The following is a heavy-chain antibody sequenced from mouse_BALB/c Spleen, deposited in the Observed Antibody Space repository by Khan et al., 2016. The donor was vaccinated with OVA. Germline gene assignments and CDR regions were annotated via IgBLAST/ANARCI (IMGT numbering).Heavy chain of an antibody. Sequence: VQLQQPGPELVKPGASVKMSCEAPGYTFTSYVIHWVKQKPGQGLEWIGYIYPFNDDTKYNEKFKGKATLTSDTSSSTAYMELRSLTSEDSAVYYCANNYRYDVYFDYWGQGTTLTVSS. CDR2: IYPFNDDT. CDR3: ANNYRYDVYFDY. D-gene: IGHD2-14*01. CDR1: GYTFTSYV. J-gene: IGHJ2*01. V-gene: IGHV1S136*01.